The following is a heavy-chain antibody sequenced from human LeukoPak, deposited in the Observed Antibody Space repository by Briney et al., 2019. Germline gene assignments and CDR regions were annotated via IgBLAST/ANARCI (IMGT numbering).Heavy chain of an antibody. J-gene: IGHJ5*02. V-gene: IGHV1-69*13. D-gene: IGHD3-10*01. CDR1: GGTFSSYA. CDR3: ARDRSYYGSGSLNWFDP. Sequence: ASVKVSCKASGGTFSSYAISWVRQAPGQGLEWMGGIIPIFGTANYAQKFQGRVTITADESTSTAYMELSSLRSEDTAVYYCARDRSYYGSGSLNWFDPWGQGTLVTVSS. CDR2: IIPIFGTA.